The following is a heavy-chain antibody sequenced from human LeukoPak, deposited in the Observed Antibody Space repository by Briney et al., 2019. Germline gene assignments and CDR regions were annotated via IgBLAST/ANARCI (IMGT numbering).Heavy chain of an antibody. V-gene: IGHV1-46*01. J-gene: IGHJ5*02. Sequence: ASVKVSCKASGYTFTSYYMHWVRQAPGQGLEWMGIINPSGGSTSYAQKFQGRVTMTRDTSTSTVYMELSSLRSEDTAVYYCARDITCSGGSCYPGIGWFDPWGQGTLVTVSS. CDR1: GYTFTSYY. CDR2: INPSGGST. CDR3: ARDITCSGGSCYPGIGWFDP. D-gene: IGHD2-15*01.